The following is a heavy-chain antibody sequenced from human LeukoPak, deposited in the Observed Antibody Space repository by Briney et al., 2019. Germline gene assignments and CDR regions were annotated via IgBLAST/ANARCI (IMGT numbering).Heavy chain of an antibody. Sequence: GGSLRLSCAASGFTFSSYGMSWGRQAPGEGLEWVSAISGSVGSTYYADSVKGRFTISRDNSKNTLYLQMHSLRAEDTAVYYCAKDGYGDGWGQGTLVTVSS. CDR3: AKDGYGDG. J-gene: IGHJ4*02. D-gene: IGHD4-17*01. CDR1: GFTFSSYG. CDR2: ISGSVGST. V-gene: IGHV3-23*01.